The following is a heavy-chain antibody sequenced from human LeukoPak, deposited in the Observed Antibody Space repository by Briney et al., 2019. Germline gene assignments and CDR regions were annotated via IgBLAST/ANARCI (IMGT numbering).Heavy chain of an antibody. CDR2: ISSSGSPI. J-gene: IGHJ6*02. D-gene: IGHD1-1*01. CDR3: ARGSVQLEGQDYYYYGMDV. V-gene: IGHV3-48*03. CDR1: GFTFSSYE. Sequence: GGSLRLSCAASGFTFSSYEMNWVRQAPRKGLEWVSYISSSGSPIYYADSVKGRFTISRDNAKNSLYLQMNSLRAEDTAVYYCARGSVQLEGQDYYYYGMDVWGQGTTVTVSS.